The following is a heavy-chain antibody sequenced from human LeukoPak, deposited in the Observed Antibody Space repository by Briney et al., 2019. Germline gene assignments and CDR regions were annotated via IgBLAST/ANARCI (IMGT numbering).Heavy chain of an antibody. V-gene: IGHV4-59*12. J-gene: IGHJ5*01. D-gene: IGHD2-2*02. CDR3: ARDLFPINWFES. Sequence: NPSETLSLTCTVSGASITSYYWSWIRQLPGKGLEWIGYIYYSGSTNYNPSLKSRVTISVDTSKNQFSLKLSSVSAADTAVYFCARDLFPINWFESWGQGTLVTVSS. CDR2: IYYSGST. CDR1: GASITSYY.